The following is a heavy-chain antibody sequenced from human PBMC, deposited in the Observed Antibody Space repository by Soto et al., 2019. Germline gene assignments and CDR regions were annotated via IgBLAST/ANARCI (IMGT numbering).Heavy chain of an antibody. CDR2: IFVGSGNT. Sequence: GPSVKFSCNASLFPFTISSLQGVRQARGQRLEFIGWIFVGSGNTNYSHKFQERVTITRDMSTSTAYMELSSLRSEDTAVYYCANGYDFWSGFKNYGMDVWGQGTTVTVSS. J-gene: IGHJ6*02. CDR1: LFPFTISS. D-gene: IGHD3-3*01. CDR3: ANGYDFWSGFKNYGMDV. V-gene: IGHV1-58*01.